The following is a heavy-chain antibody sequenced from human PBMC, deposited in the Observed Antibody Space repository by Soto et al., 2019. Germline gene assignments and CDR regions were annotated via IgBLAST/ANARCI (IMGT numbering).Heavy chain of an antibody. D-gene: IGHD6-19*01. CDR1: GFSFSSYA. V-gene: IGHV3-23*01. J-gene: IGHJ4*02. CDR3: ARRSSGWYFDY. Sequence: EVQLLESGGGLVQPGGSLRLSCAASGFSFSSYAMNWVRQAPGKGLEWVSVISGSGDSTYYADSVKARFTISRDNSKNTLYLQMISLRAEDTAVYYCARRSSGWYFDYWGQGTLVIVSS. CDR2: ISGSGDST.